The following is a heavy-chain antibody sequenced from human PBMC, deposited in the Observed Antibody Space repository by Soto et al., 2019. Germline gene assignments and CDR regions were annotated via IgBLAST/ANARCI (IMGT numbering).Heavy chain of an antibody. Sequence: EVQLVESGGGLVRPGGSLRLSCAASGFTFSSYSMNWVRQAPGKGLEWVSYISSSSSTIYYADSVKGRFTISRDNAKNSLYLQMNSLRDEDTAVYYCARLRAAGTFSWGMDVWGQGTTVTVSS. CDR2: ISSSSSTI. CDR3: ARLRAAGTFSWGMDV. CDR1: GFTFSSYS. J-gene: IGHJ6*02. V-gene: IGHV3-48*02. D-gene: IGHD6-13*01.